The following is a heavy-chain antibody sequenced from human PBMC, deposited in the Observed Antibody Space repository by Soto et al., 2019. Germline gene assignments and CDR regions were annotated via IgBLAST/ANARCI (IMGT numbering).Heavy chain of an antibody. D-gene: IGHD3-16*01. CDR1: GFTFSSYS. CDR2: ISSSSSTI. J-gene: IGHJ4*02. Sequence: GGSLRLSCAASGFTFSSYSMNWVRQAPGKGLEWVSYISSSSSTIYYADSVKGRFTISRDNARKSVYLQLNSLRADDTAVYYCARGDFLNYVIYGFGYWGQGVLVTVSS. CDR3: ARGDFLNYVIYGFGY. V-gene: IGHV3-48*04.